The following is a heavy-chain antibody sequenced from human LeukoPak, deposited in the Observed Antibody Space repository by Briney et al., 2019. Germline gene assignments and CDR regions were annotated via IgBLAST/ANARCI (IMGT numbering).Heavy chain of an antibody. Sequence: ASVKVSCKASGFTFTSSAMQWVRQARGQRLEWIGWIVVGSGNTNYAQKFQERVTITRDMSTSTAYMELSSLRSEDTAVYYCAATYYYDSSGYWGNYYYMDVWAKGPRSPSP. V-gene: IGHV1-58*02. J-gene: IGHJ6*03. CDR3: AATYYYDSSGYWGNYYYMDV. D-gene: IGHD3-22*01. CDR2: IVVGSGNT. CDR1: GFTFTSSA.